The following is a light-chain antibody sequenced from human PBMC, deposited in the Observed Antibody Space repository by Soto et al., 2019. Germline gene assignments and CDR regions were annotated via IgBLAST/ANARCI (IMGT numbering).Light chain of an antibody. Sequence: DTQMAQNRSNLRASVKDGVTSSSLASQSISRWLAWYQQRPGKAPKLLIYKASNLESGVPSRFSGSGSGTEFTFTCSRLLPDDLPSHYCLQHSNFPATIGQGTKVDIK. J-gene: IGKJ1*01. CDR2: KAS. CDR3: LQHSNFPAT. V-gene: IGKV1-5*03. CDR1: QSISRW.